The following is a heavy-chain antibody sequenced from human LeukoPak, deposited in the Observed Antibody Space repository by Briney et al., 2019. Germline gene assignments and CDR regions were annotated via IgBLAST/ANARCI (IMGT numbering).Heavy chain of an antibody. CDR2: ISSSSSYI. D-gene: IGHD3-16*01. CDR3: ARDDRFGAFYYYYMDV. J-gene: IGHJ6*03. Sequence: PGGSLRLSCAASGFTFSSYSMNWVRQAPGKGLEWVSSISSSSSYIYYADSVKGRFTISRDNAKNSLHLQMNSLRAEDTAVYYCARDDRFGAFYYYYMDVWGKGTTVTVSS. V-gene: IGHV3-21*01. CDR1: GFTFSSYS.